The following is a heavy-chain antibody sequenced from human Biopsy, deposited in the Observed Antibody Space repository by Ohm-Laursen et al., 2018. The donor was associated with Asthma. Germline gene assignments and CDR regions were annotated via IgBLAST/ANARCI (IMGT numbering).Heavy chain of an antibody. CDR2: ISFDGSNK. Sequence: SLRLSCAAIGFTFSNYGMHWVRQAPGKGLDWVAVISFDGSNKNYTDSVKGRFTISRDNSRNTLHLQMNSLRAEDTAVYYGAKDVFPGWELRRGPDYWGQGTLVTVSS. V-gene: IGHV3-30*18. CDR3: AKDVFPGWELRRGPDY. CDR1: GFTFSNYG. J-gene: IGHJ4*02. D-gene: IGHD1-26*01.